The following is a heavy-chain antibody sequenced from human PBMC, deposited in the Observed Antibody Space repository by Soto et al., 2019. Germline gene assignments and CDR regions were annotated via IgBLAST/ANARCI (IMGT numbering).Heavy chain of an antibody. J-gene: IGHJ5*02. Sequence: SETLSLTCAVYGGSFSGYCWRWIRQPPGKGLEWIGEINHSGSTNYNPSLKSRVTISVDRSKNQFSLKLSSVTAADTAVYYCARDIGSGSYWNWFDPWGQGTLVTVSS. V-gene: IGHV4-34*01. D-gene: IGHD1-26*01. CDR2: INHSGST. CDR1: GGSFSGYC. CDR3: ARDIGSGSYWNWFDP.